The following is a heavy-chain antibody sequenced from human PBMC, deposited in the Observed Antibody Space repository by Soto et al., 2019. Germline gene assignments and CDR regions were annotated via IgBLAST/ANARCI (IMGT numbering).Heavy chain of an antibody. Sequence: GGSLRPSCAASGFTFSNYGMHWVRQSPGKGLEWVAIIWYDGSNKYYADSVKGRFTISRDNSKNTVYLQMNSLRAEDTAVYYCAAGEPLNYRGQGTLVTVSS. D-gene: IGHD3-10*01. CDR2: IWYDGSNK. CDR3: AAGEPLNY. J-gene: IGHJ4*02. CDR1: GFTFSNYG. V-gene: IGHV3-33*01.